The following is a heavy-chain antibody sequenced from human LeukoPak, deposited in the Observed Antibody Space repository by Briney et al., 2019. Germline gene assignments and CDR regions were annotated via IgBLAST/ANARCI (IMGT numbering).Heavy chain of an antibody. CDR3: ARTSPHLGWLPPQRLSYYFDY. CDR1: GFTFSSYA. J-gene: IGHJ4*02. CDR2: ISYDGSNK. V-gene: IGHV3-30-3*01. D-gene: IGHD5-24*01. Sequence: GGSLRLSCAASGFTFSSYAMHWVRQAPGKGLEWVAVISYDGSNKYYADSVKGRFTISRDNSKNTLYLQMNSLRAEDTAVYYCARTSPHLGWLPPQRLSYYFDYWGQGTLVTVSS.